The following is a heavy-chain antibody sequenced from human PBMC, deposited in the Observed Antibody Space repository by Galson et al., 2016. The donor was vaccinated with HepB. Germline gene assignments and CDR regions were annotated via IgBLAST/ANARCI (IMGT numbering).Heavy chain of an antibody. J-gene: IGHJ6*02. CDR1: GFTFSTYT. CDR3: ARVMRASDWFYYYYYGMDV. D-gene: IGHD3-9*01. Sequence: SLRLSCAASGFTFSTYTIHWVRQAPGKGLEWVALISSDGNKKYYADSVKGRFTISRDNSKNPLSLQMNSLRAEDTAVYYCARVMRASDWFYYYYYGMDVWGQGTTVTVSS. CDR2: ISSDGNKK. V-gene: IGHV3-30*04.